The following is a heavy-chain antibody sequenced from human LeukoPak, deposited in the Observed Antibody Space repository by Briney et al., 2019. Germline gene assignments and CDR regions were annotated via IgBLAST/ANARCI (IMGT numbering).Heavy chain of an antibody. J-gene: IGHJ5*02. CDR2: IYYSGTT. D-gene: IGHD1-14*01. CDR3: ARGRYGTISRGWFDP. V-gene: IGHV4-59*01. Sequence: SETLSLTCTVSGGSISSYYWSWIRQPPGKGLEWIGYIYYSGTTNYNPSLKSRVTITVDTSKKEISLKLSSVTAADTAVYYCARGRYGTISRGWFDPWGQGTLVTVSS. CDR1: GGSISSYY.